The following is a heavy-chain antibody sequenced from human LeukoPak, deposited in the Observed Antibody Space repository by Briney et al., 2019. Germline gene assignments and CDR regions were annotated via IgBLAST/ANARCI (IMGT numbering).Heavy chain of an antibody. CDR2: IKSKTDGGTT. V-gene: IGHV3-15*01. CDR1: EFTFSNAW. D-gene: IGHD6-13*01. Sequence: GGSLRLSCAASEFTFSNAWMSWVRQAPGKGLEWVGRIKSKTDGGTTDYAAPVKGRFTISRDDSKNTLYLQMNSLKTEDTAVYYCARSQEAAAEYYFDYWGQGTLVTVSS. CDR3: ARSQEAAAEYYFDY. J-gene: IGHJ4*02.